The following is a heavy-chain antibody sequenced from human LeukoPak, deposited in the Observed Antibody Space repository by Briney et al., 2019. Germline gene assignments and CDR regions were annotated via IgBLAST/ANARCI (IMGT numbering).Heavy chain of an antibody. D-gene: IGHD3-3*01. CDR1: GYTFTSCY. Sequence: ASVKVSCKASGYTFTSCYMHWVRQAPGQGLEWMGWINPNSGGTNYAQKFQGWVTMTRDTSISTAYMELSRLRSDDTAVYYCARAPYDSDWFDPWGQGTLVTVSS. V-gene: IGHV1-2*04. J-gene: IGHJ5*02. CDR2: INPNSGGT. CDR3: ARAPYDSDWFDP.